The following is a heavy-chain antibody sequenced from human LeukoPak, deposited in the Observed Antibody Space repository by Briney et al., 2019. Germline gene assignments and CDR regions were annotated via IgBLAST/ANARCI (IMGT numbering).Heavy chain of an antibody. CDR2: RYYSGST. J-gene: IGHJ4*02. D-gene: IGHD4-17*01. CDR1: GGSISSSSYY. V-gene: IGHV4-39*01. Sequence: SXTLSLTCTVSGGSISSSSYYWGWIRQPQGKGMEWIVSRYYSGSTYYNPAVKSRVTISVKTSKNQFSLKLSSVTAADTAVYYCARHLTVYYFDYWGQGTLVTVSS. CDR3: ARHLTVYYFDY.